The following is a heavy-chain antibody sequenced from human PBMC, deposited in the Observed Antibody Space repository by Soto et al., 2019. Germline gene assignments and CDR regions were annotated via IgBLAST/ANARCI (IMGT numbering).Heavy chain of an antibody. J-gene: IGHJ4*02. Sequence: EASVKVSCKASGYTFTSYDINWVRQATGQGLEWMGWMNPNSGNTGYAQKFQGRVTMTRNTSISTAYMELSSLRSEDTAVYYCARGRGVAAAGEIDYWGQGTLVTVSS. V-gene: IGHV1-8*01. CDR2: MNPNSGNT. D-gene: IGHD6-13*01. CDR3: ARGRGVAAAGEIDY. CDR1: GYTFTSYD.